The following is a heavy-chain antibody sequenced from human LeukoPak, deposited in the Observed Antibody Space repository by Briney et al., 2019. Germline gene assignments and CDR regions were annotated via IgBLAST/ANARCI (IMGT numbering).Heavy chain of an antibody. J-gene: IGHJ6*02. V-gene: IGHV1-69*04. CDR3: ARRDPRYGMDV. CDR2: IIPILGIA. CDR1: GGTFSSYA. Sequence: SVKVSCKASGGTFSSYAISWVRQAPGQGLEWMERIIPILGIANYAQKFQGRVTITADKSTSTAYMELSSLRSEDTAVYYCARRDPRYGMDVWGQGTTVTVSS.